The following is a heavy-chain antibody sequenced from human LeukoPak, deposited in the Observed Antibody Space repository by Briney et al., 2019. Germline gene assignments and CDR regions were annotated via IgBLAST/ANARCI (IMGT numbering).Heavy chain of an antibody. Sequence: GASVKVSCKASGGTFSSYAISWVRQAPGQGLEWMGGIIPIFGTANYAQKFQGRVTITTDESTSTAYMELSSLRSEDTAVYYCARDPRSGGSLGYFDYWGQGTLVTVSS. CDR3: ARDPRSGGSLGYFDY. D-gene: IGHD2-15*01. J-gene: IGHJ4*02. CDR1: GGTFSSYA. CDR2: IIPIFGTA. V-gene: IGHV1-69*05.